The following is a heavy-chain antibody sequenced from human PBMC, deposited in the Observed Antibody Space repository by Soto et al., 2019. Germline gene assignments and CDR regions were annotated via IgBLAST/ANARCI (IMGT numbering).Heavy chain of an antibody. J-gene: IGHJ3*02. CDR3: ARDVYDFWSGYYTGIEATGTEGAFDI. D-gene: IGHD3-3*01. CDR1: GVTFISYC. V-gene: IGHV3-74*01. Sequence: PGGSLRLSCAASGVTFISYCMHWVRQAPGKGLVWVSRINSDGSSTSYADSVKGRFTISRDNAKNTLYLQMNSLRAEDTAVYYCARDVYDFWSGYYTGIEATGTEGAFDIWGQGTMVTVSS. CDR2: INSDGSST.